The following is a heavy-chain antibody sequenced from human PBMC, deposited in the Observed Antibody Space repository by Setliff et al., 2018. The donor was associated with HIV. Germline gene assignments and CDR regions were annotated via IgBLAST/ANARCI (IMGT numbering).Heavy chain of an antibody. D-gene: IGHD3-22*01. CDR2: INHSGTT. CDR1: GGSFSDYY. J-gene: IGHJ5*02. V-gene: IGHV4-34*01. CDR3: ARHAVPHYYDSSGPS. Sequence: SETLSLTCAVYGGSFSDYYWSWIRQPPGKGLEWIGEINHSGTTYYNSSLRSRVTISVDTSKNQFSLKLNSVTAADTAVYYCARHAVPHYYDSSGPSWGPGTLVTVSS.